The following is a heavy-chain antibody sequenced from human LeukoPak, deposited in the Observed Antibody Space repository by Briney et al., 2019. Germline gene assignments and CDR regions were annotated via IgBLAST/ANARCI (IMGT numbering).Heavy chain of an antibody. CDR1: GLIFSNYD. CDR3: ATPGGWANRKDKPSDF. CDR2: IHYDGSNE. V-gene: IGHV3-30*02. Sequence: PGGSLRLSCVVSGLIFSNYDMYWIRQAPGKGLEWVALIHYDGSNEFYAGSVKGRFAIFRDNSKNTLYLQMNSLRAEDAAEYYCATPGGWANRKDKPSDFWGQGTLVTVSS. J-gene: IGHJ4*02. D-gene: IGHD2/OR15-2a*01.